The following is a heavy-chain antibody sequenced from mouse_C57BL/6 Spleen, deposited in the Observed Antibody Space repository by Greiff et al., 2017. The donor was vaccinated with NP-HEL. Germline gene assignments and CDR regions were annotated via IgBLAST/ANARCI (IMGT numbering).Heavy chain of an antibody. CDR2: ISYDGSN. CDR3: ARESYDYVAWFAY. CDR1: GYSITSGYY. V-gene: IGHV3-6*01. J-gene: IGHJ3*01. D-gene: IGHD2-4*01. Sequence: EVQLQQSGPGLVKPSQSLSLTCSVTGYSITSGYYWNWIRQFPGNKLEWMGYISYDGSNNYNPSLKNRISITRDTSKNQFFLKLNSVTTEDTATYYCARESYDYVAWFAYWGQGTLVTVSA.